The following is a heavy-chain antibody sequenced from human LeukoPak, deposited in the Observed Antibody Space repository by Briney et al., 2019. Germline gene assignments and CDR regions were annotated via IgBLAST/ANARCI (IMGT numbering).Heavy chain of an antibody. CDR3: IVFGDSNH. V-gene: IGHV3-53*01. CDR1: GLTGSHNY. D-gene: IGHD4-17*01. J-gene: IGHJ5*02. CDR2: IHTSGDT. Sequence: GGSLRLSCAASGLTGSHNYVSWVRQAPGKGLEWASAIHTSGDTCYADSVKGRFTISRDTSKNTLYLQINSLRVEDTAVYYCIVFGDSNHWGQGTLVTVSS.